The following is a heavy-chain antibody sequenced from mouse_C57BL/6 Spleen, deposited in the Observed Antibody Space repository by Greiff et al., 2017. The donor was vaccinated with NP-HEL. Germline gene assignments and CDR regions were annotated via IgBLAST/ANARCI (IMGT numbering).Heavy chain of an antibody. CDR2: IHPNSGST. Sequence: QVQLQQPGAELVKPGASVKLSCKASGYTFTSYWMPWVKQRPGQGLEWIGMIHPNSGSTNYNEKFKSKATLTVDKSSSTAYMQLSSLTSEDSAVYYCARGGYYGSSPYWYFDVWGTGTTVTVSS. D-gene: IGHD1-1*01. J-gene: IGHJ1*03. CDR3: ARGGYYGSSPYWYFDV. CDR1: GYTFTSYW. V-gene: IGHV1-64*01.